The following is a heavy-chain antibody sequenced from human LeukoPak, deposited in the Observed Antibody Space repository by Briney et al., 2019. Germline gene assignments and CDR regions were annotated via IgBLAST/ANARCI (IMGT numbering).Heavy chain of an antibody. Sequence: ASVKVSCKASGYTFTSYDINWVRQATGQGHEWMGWMNPNSGNTGYAQKFQGRVTITRNTSISTAYMELSSLRSEDTAVYYCARGLEDSSSWYYYYYYYMDVWGKGTTVTVSS. V-gene: IGHV1-8*03. D-gene: IGHD6-13*01. CDR3: ARGLEDSSSWYYYYYYYMDV. J-gene: IGHJ6*03. CDR1: GYTFTSYD. CDR2: MNPNSGNT.